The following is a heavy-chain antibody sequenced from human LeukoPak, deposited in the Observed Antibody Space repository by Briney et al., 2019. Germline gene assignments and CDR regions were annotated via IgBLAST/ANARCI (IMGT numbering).Heavy chain of an antibody. CDR2: ISYSSSTI. Sequence: GGSLRLSCAASGFTFSSYSMNWVRQAPGKGLEWVSYISYSSSTITYADSVKGRFTISRDNAKNTLYLQMNSLRAEDTAVYYCARGTPSSSGWLYYGMDVWGQGTTVTVSS. D-gene: IGHD6-19*01. J-gene: IGHJ6*02. V-gene: IGHV3-48*01. CDR1: GFTFSSYS. CDR3: ARGTPSSSGWLYYGMDV.